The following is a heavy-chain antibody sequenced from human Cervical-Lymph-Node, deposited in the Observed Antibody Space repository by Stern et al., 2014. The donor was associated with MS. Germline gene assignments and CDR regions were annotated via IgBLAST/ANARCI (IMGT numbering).Heavy chain of an antibody. CDR3: ASTSGWFDS. V-gene: IGHV3-21*01. CDR1: GFNIVTYS. J-gene: IGHJ5*01. CDR2: ISSTSSNI. Sequence: EVQLVESAGGLVKPGGSLTLSCAASGFNIVTYSMYWVRQAPGKGLEWVSFISSTSSNIKYADAVRGRFTISRDNAKNSLFLHMSGLRVEDTAVYYCASTSGWFDSWGQGIQVTVSS.